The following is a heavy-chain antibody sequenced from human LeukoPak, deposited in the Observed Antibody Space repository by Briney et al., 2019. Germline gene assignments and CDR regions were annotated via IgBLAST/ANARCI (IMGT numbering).Heavy chain of an antibody. V-gene: IGHV3-11*04. CDR1: GFTFSDYY. D-gene: IGHD3-3*01. Sequence: GGSLRLSCAASGFTFSDYYMSWIRQAPGKGLEWVSYISSSGSTIYYADSVKGRFTISRDNAKDSLYLQMNSLRAEDTAVYYCARSYYDFWSGYYQILFDYWGQGTLVTVSS. J-gene: IGHJ4*02. CDR2: ISSSGSTI. CDR3: ARSYYDFWSGYYQILFDY.